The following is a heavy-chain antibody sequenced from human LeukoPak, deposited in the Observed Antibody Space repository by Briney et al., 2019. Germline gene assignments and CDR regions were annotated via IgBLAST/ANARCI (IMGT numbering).Heavy chain of an antibody. CDR1: GFTFSNYA. Sequence: GGPLRLSCAASGFTFSNYAMSWVRQAPGKGLEWVSAISGSGGSTYYADSVKGRFTISRDNSKNTLYLQMNRLRADDTAVYYCAKGPTSGIGGQGTLVTVSS. CDR2: ISGSGGST. CDR3: AKGPTSGI. V-gene: IGHV3-23*01. D-gene: IGHD3-10*01. J-gene: IGHJ4*02.